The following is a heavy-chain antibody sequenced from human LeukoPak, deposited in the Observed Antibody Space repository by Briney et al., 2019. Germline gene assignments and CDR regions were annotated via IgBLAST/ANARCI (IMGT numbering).Heavy chain of an antibody. J-gene: IGHJ4*02. CDR3: THSLRRGRCSGGSCYYFDY. D-gene: IGHD2-15*01. Sequence: SGPTLVKPTQTLTLTCSCSGFSVNTDGVGVGWIRQPPGKALEWLALIFWDGDKRYNPSLKSRLTITKDTSENQVVLTMTNMDPVDTATYFCTHSLRRGRCSGGSCYYFDYWGQGALVTVSS. CDR1: GFSVNTDGVG. V-gene: IGHV2-5*02. CDR2: IFWDGDK.